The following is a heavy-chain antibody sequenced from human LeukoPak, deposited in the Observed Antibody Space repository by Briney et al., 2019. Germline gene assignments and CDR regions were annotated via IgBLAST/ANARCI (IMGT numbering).Heavy chain of an antibody. D-gene: IGHD2-15*01. V-gene: IGHV1-69*05. CDR2: IIPIFGTA. Sequence: SVKVSCKASGGTFSSYAISWVRQAPGQGLEWMGGIIPIFGTANYAQKFQGRVTITTDESTSTAYMELSRLRSDDTAVYYCARVRTIGTPYHRRVGEKGHTVPVS. J-gene: IGHJ6*03. CDR1: GGTFSSYA. CDR3: ARVRTIGTPYHRRV.